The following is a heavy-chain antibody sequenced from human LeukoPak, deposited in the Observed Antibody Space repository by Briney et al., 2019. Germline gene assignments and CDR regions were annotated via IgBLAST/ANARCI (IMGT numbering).Heavy chain of an antibody. CDR3: ARDCTSTTCLDAFDI. CDR1: GFTFSSYW. D-gene: IGHD2-2*01. CDR2: IKKDGSEK. V-gene: IGHV3-7*01. Sequence: GGFLRLSCAASGFTFSSYWMSWVRQAPGKGLEWVANIKKDGSEKYYVDSVKGRFTISRDNAKNSLYLQMNSLRAEDTAVYYCARDCTSTTCLDAFDIWGQGTMVTVSS. J-gene: IGHJ3*02.